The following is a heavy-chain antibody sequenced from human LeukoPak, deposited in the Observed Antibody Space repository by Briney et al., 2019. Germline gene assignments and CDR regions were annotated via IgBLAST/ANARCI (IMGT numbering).Heavy chain of an antibody. D-gene: IGHD3-22*01. CDR3: ARAGGGTYYYDSSGYSGAFDI. CDR2: ISYDGSNK. CDR1: GFTFSSYA. V-gene: IGHV3-30*04. Sequence: GGSLRLSCAASGFTFSSYAMHWVRQAPGKGLEWVAVISYDGSNKYYADSVKGRFTISRDNSKNTLYLQMNSLRAEDTAVYYCARAGGGTYYYDSSGYSGAFDIWGQGTMVTVSS. J-gene: IGHJ3*02.